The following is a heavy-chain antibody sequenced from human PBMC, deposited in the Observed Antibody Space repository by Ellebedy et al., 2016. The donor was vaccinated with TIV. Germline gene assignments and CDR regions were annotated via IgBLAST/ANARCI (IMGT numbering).Heavy chain of an antibody. J-gene: IGHJ4*02. D-gene: IGHD1-14*01. CDR3: AKLGHRATPDDS. Sequence: GESLKLSCQGSAYSFINYWIVWVRQMPGRVLEWMGIIDLSDTDTRYSPSFQGQVTTSADRSVTTAYLHFNSLKPSDTAVYYCAKLGHRATPDDSWGQGTLVTVSS. V-gene: IGHV5-51*01. CDR1: AYSFINYW. CDR2: IDLSDTDT.